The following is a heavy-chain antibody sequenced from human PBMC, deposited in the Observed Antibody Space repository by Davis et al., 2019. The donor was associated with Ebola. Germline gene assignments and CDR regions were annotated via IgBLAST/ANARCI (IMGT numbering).Heavy chain of an antibody. CDR2: IKSKTDGGTT. J-gene: IGHJ4*02. CDR3: TTDLLTIFGVVTANFDY. Sequence: GESLKISCAASGFTFSNAWMSWVRQAPGKGLEWVGRIKSKTDGGTTDYAAPVKGRFTISRDDSKNTLYLQMNSLKTEDTAVYYCTTDLLTIFGVVTANFDYWGQGTLVTVSS. D-gene: IGHD3-3*01. CDR1: GFTFSNAW. V-gene: IGHV3-15*01.